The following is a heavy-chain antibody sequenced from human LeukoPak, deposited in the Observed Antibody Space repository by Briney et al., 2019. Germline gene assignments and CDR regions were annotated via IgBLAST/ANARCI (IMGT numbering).Heavy chain of an antibody. Sequence: PSETLSLTCTVSGGSISSSSYYWGWIRQSPGKGLEWIGSIYYSGNTYYNPSLKSRVTISIDTPKNQFSLKLSSVTAADTAVYYCARIIVATGYFDYWGQGTLVTVSS. J-gene: IGHJ4*02. V-gene: IGHV4-39*07. CDR2: IYYSGNT. D-gene: IGHD5-12*01. CDR3: ARIIVATGYFDY. CDR1: GGSISSSSYY.